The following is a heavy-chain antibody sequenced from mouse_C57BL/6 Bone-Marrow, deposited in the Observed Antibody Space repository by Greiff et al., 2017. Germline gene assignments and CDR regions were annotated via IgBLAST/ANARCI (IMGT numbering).Heavy chain of an antibody. J-gene: IGHJ2*01. CDR2: ISDGGSYT. CDR3: ARDYCSSYGYFDY. D-gene: IGHD1-1*01. Sequence: EVKLVESGGGLVKPGGSLKLSCAASGFTFSSYAMSWVRQTPEKRLEWVATISDGGSYTYYPDNVKGRFTISRDNAKNNLYLQMSHLKSEDTAMYYCARDYCSSYGYFDYWGQGTTLTVSS. V-gene: IGHV5-4*01. CDR1: GFTFSSYA.